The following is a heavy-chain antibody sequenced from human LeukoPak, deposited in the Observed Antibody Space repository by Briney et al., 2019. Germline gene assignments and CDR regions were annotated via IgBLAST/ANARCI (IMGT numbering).Heavy chain of an antibody. V-gene: IGHV1-69*13. Sequence: SVKVSCKASGGTFSSYAISWVRQAPGQGLEWMGGIIPIFGTANYAQKFQGRVTITADESTSTAYMELSSLRSEDTAVYYCARSGVLVRGVMSFDYWGQGTLVTVSS. J-gene: IGHJ4*02. D-gene: IGHD3-10*01. CDR2: IIPIFGTA. CDR3: ARSGVLVRGVMSFDY. CDR1: GGTFSSYA.